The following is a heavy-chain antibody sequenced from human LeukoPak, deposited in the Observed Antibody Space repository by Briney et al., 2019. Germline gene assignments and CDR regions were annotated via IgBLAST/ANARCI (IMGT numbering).Heavy chain of an antibody. D-gene: IGHD6-13*01. Sequence: GASVKVSSKASGYTFTGYYMHWVRQAPGQGLEWMGRINPNSGGTNYAQKFQGRVAMTRDTSISTAYMELSRLRSDDTAVYYCARGNIAAAGTNWGQGTLVTVSS. CDR3: ARGNIAAAGTN. V-gene: IGHV1-2*06. CDR2: INPNSGGT. CDR1: GYTFTGYY. J-gene: IGHJ4*02.